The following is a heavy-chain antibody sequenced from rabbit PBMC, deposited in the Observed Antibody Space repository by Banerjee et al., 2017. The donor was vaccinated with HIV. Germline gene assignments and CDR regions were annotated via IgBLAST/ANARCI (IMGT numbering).Heavy chain of an antibody. V-gene: IGHV1S40*01. CDR2: IYTGNGNT. CDR1: GFSFSSSYD. D-gene: IGHD8-1*01. J-gene: IGHJ3*01. Sequence: QQLVESGGGLVQPGASLTLTCTASGFSFSSSYDMCWVRQAPGKGLEWIGCIYTGNGNTRYASWVNGRFTISKTSSTTVTLQMTSLTAADTATYFCARGGTTYGVTNLYLWGQGTLVTVS. CDR3: ARGGTTYGVTNLYL.